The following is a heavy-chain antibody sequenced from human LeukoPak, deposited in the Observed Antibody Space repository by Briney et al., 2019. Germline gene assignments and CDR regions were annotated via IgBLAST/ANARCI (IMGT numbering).Heavy chain of an antibody. CDR3: ASGRKRGAFDI. CDR1: GFTVNSNY. V-gene: IGHV3-53*04. J-gene: IGHJ3*02. Sequence: GGSLRLSCAASGFTVNSNYMSWVRQAPGKGLEWFSVIYSGGSTYYPDSVKGRFTFSRHNSKNTLYLQVNSLRAEDTAVYYCASGRKRGAFDIWGQGTMVTVSS. D-gene: IGHD1-1*01. CDR2: IYSGGST.